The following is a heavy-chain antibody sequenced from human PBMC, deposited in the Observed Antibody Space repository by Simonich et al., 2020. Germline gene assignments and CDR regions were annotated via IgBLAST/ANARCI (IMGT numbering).Heavy chain of an antibody. D-gene: IGHD1-1*01. CDR3: ARWTATGYYFDY. Sequence: EVQLVESGGGLIKPGGSLRLSCAASGFTVGSNYMSWVRQAPGKGLDWVSVIYSGGSTYDADSVKGRFTISRDNSKNTLYLQINSLRAEDTAVYYCARWTATGYYFDYWGQGTLVTVSS. CDR2: IYSGGST. CDR1: GFTVGSNY. J-gene: IGHJ4*02. V-gene: IGHV3-53*01.